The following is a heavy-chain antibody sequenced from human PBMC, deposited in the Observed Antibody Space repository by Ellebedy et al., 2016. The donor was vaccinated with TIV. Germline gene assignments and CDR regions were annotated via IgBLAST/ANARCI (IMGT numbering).Heavy chain of an antibody. V-gene: IGHV4-39*01. CDR2: IYYSGST. CDR1: GDSISRSSNY. CDR3: ARWFGELLYVMWFDP. Sequence: LSETLSLTCTVSGDSISRSSNYWGWIRQAPGKGLEWIGSIYYSGSTYYNPSLKSRVTISVDTSKSQFSLKLTSVTAADTAVYYCARWFGELLYVMWFDPWGQGTLVTVSS. D-gene: IGHD3-10*01. J-gene: IGHJ5*02.